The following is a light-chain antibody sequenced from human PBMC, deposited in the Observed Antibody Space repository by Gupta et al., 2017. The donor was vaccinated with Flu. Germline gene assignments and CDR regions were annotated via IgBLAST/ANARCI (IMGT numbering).Light chain of an antibody. Sequence: SGDKLGDRYASWYQQKPGQSPVLVIYQDTKRPSGIPERFSGSNSGNTATLTISGTQAMDEADYYCQAWDSSTLYVFGTGTKVTVL. V-gene: IGLV3-1*01. CDR2: QDT. CDR3: QAWDSSTLYV. CDR1: KLGDRY. J-gene: IGLJ1*01.